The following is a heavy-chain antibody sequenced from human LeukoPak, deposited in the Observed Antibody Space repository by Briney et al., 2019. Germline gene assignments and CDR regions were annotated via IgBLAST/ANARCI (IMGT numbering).Heavy chain of an antibody. CDR1: GYSITNNYY. D-gene: IGHD3-3*01. CDR3: ARDYDFWSERGYYFDY. V-gene: IGHV4-38-2*02. Sequence: SETLSLTCTVSGYSITNNYYWDWIRQPPGKGLEWIGSIYHSGSTYYNPSLKSRVTISVDTSKNQFSLKLSSVTAADPAVYYCARDYDFWSERGYYFDYWGQGTLVTVSS. J-gene: IGHJ4*02. CDR2: IYHSGST.